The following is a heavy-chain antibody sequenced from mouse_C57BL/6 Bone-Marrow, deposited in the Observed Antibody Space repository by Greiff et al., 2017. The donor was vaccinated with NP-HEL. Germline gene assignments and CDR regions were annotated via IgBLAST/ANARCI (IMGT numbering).Heavy chain of an antibody. CDR3: ARTDGYYFYAIDY. V-gene: IGHV1-55*01. CDR1: GYTFTSYW. D-gene: IGHD2-3*01. J-gene: IGHJ4*01. CDR2: IYPGSGST. Sequence: QVQLKQPGAELVKPGASVKMSCKASGYTFTSYWITWVKQRPGQGLEWIGDIYPGSGSTNYNEKFKSKATLTVDTSSSTAYMQLSSLTSEDSAVYYGARTDGYYFYAIDYWGQGTSVTVSS.